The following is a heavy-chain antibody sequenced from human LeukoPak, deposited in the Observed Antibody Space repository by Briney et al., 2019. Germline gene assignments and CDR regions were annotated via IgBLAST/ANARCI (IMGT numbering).Heavy chain of an antibody. CDR3: ARDQYCSSTSCYKAYYYGMDV. Sequence: SETLSLTCTVSGVSISSYYWSWIRQPAGKGLEWIGRIYTSGSTNYNPSLKSRVTMSVDTSKNQFSLKLSSVTAADTAVYYCARDQYCSSTSCYKAYYYGMDVWGQGTTVTVSS. J-gene: IGHJ6*02. CDR1: GVSISSYY. V-gene: IGHV4-4*07. D-gene: IGHD2-2*01. CDR2: IYTSGST.